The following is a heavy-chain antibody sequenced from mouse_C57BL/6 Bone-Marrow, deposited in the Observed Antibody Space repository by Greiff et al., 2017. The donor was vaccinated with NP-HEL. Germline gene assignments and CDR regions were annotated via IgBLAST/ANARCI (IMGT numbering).Heavy chain of an antibody. CDR2: IDPETGGT. Sequence: QVQLQQSGAELVRPGASVTLSCKASGYTFTDYEMHWVKQTPVHGLEWIGAIDPETGGTAYNQKFKGKAILTADKSSSTAYMELRSLTSEDSAVYYCTRELYYGRYFDVWGTGTTVTVSS. V-gene: IGHV1-15*01. CDR3: TRELYYGRYFDV. CDR1: GYTFTDYE. J-gene: IGHJ1*03. D-gene: IGHD1-1*01.